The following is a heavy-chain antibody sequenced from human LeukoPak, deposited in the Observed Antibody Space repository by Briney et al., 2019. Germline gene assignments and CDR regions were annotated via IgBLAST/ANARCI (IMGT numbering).Heavy chain of an antibody. CDR1: GFTFSSYA. CDR3: AKADSARGVTLKSTIDY. V-gene: IGHV3-23*01. CDR2: ISGNGGST. Sequence: PGGSLRLSCAASGFTFSSYAMSWVRQARGKGLEWVSVISGNGGSTYYADSVKGRFTISRGNSKNTLYPQMNSLRGEDTAVYYCAKADSARGVTLKSTIDYWGQGTLVTVSS. J-gene: IGHJ4*02. D-gene: IGHD2-21*02.